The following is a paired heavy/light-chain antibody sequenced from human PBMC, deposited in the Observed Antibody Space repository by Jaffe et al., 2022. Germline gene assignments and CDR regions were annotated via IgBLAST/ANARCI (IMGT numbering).Light chain of an antibody. V-gene: IGLV2-23*02. CDR3: CSYAGSSTYV. J-gene: IGLJ1*01. CDR2: EVN. Sequence: QSALTQPASVSGSPGQSITISCTGTSSDVGNYNLVSWYQQHPGKAPKLMIYEVNRRPSGVSNRFSASKSGNTASLTISGLQAEDEADYYCCSYAGSSTYVFGTGTKVTVL. CDR1: SSDVGNYNL.
Heavy chain of an antibody. J-gene: IGHJ5*01. CDR2: INASGGRT. CDR1: GYTFTNYY. D-gene: IGHD2-2*01. V-gene: IGHV1-46*01. Sequence: QVQLVQSGAEVKKPGASVKVSCKASGYTFTNYYIHWVRQAPGEGLQWMGVINASGGRTSYAQRFQDRVTMTRDTSTSTFYMELSSLRSEDTAVYYCAGELPSTSRFDSWGQGTLVTVSS. CDR3: AGELPSTSRFDS.